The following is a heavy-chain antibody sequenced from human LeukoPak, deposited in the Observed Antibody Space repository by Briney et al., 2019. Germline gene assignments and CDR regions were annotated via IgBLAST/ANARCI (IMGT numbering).Heavy chain of an antibody. D-gene: IGHD2-15*01. CDR3: ARGPYCSGTTCYSQYFDS. CDR2: ISPYDVNT. CDR1: GYTFTSYG. J-gene: IGHJ4*02. V-gene: IGHV1-18*01. Sequence: ASVKVSCKASGYTFTSYGISWVRQAPGQGLEWMGWISPYDVNTKYAQSLQGRVTMTTVTSTSTAYMELRSLRSDDTAVYYCARGPYCSGTTCYSQYFDSWGQGTLVTVSS.